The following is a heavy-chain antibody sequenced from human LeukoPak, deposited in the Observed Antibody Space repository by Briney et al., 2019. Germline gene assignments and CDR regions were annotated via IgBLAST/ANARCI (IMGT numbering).Heavy chain of an antibody. Sequence: QPGGSLRLSCVASGFTFNNYNMNWVRQAPGKGLEWVSYISSSSGTIYYADSVKGRFAISRDNAKNSLYLQMNSLRAEDTAVYYCARETSDYVWGSYRYKWFDPWGQGTLVTVSS. CDR1: GFTFNNYN. CDR2: ISSSSGTI. J-gene: IGHJ5*02. V-gene: IGHV3-48*04. CDR3: ARETSDYVWGSYRYKWFDP. D-gene: IGHD3-16*02.